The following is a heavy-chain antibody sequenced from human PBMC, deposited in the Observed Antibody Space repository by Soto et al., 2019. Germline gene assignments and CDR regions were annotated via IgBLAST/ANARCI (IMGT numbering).Heavy chain of an antibody. V-gene: IGHV4-39*01. Sequence: QLQLQESGPGLVKPSETLSLTCTVSGGSISSSSYYWGWIRQPPGKGLEWIGSIYYSGSTYYNPSLKSRVTISVDTSKNQFSLKLSSVTAADTAVYYCARRGGAFGNWCDPWGQGTLVTVSS. J-gene: IGHJ5*02. CDR2: IYYSGST. CDR1: GGSISSSSYY. CDR3: ARRGGAFGNWCDP. D-gene: IGHD3-10*01.